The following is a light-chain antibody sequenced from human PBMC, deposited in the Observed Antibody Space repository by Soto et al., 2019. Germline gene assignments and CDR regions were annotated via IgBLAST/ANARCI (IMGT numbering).Light chain of an antibody. J-gene: IGLJ1*01. CDR1: SSDVGGYNY. CDR3: CSYAGSYTYV. CDR2: DVS. V-gene: IGLV2-11*01. Sequence: QSALTQPRSVSGSPGQSVTISCTGTSSDVGGYNYVSWYQQHPGKAPKLMIYDVSKRPSGVPDRFSGSKSGSTASLTISGPQAEDEADYYCCSYAGSYTYVFGTGTKVTVL.